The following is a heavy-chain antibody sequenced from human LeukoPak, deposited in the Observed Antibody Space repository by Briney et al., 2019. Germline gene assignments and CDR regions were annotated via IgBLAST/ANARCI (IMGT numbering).Heavy chain of an antibody. D-gene: IGHD6-19*01. CDR2: INPSAGST. V-gene: IGHV1-46*01. CDR3: ARTPDNGGWYEVY. Sequence: ASVKVSCKASGYTFTSYYVHWVRQAPGQGLEWMGIINPSAGSTSYAQKFQGRVTMTRDTSTSTVYMELSSLTSEDTAVYYCARTPDNGGWYEVYWGQGTLVTVSS. CDR1: GYTFTSYY. J-gene: IGHJ4*02.